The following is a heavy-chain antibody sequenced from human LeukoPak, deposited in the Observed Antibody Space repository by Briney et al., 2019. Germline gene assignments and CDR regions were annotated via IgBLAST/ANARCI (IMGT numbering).Heavy chain of an antibody. J-gene: IGHJ5*02. CDR1: GGTVSSYA. CDR2: IIPIFGTA. V-gene: IGHV1-69*06. D-gene: IGHD5-12*01. Sequence: SVKVSCKASGGTVSSYAISWVRQAPGQGLEWMGGIIPIFGTANYAQKFQGRVTITADKSTSTAYMELSSLRSEDTAVYYCARDSGDSGYDSPFNWFDPWGQGTLVTVSS. CDR3: ARDSGDSGYDSPFNWFDP.